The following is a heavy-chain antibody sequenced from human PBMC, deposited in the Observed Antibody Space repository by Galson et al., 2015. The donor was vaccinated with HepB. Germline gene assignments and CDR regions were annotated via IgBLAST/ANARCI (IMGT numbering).Heavy chain of an antibody. Sequence: SLRLSCAASGFTFSSFWMHWVRQAPGMGLEWVSRVNSDGSSTSYADSVKGRFTISRDNAKNTLYLQMNSLRAEDTAVYYCARGNDGTGRNFYYSYGLDVWGQGTTVTVSS. D-gene: IGHD3-10*01. V-gene: IGHV3-74*01. CDR3: ARGNDGTGRNFYYSYGLDV. J-gene: IGHJ6*02. CDR2: VNSDGSST. CDR1: GFTFSSFW.